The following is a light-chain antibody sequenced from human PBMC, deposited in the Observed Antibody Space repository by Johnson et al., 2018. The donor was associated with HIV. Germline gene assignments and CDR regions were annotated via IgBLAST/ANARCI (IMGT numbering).Light chain of an antibody. CDR2: ENN. V-gene: IGLV1-51*02. J-gene: IGLJ1*01. Sequence: QSVLTQPPSVSAAPGQKVTISCSGSSSNIGNNYVSWYQQPPGTAPKLLIYENNNRPPGIPDRFSGSKSCPSATLGITGLQTEDEADYYCGTWDSSLRTYVFGTGTKVTVL. CDR3: GTWDSSLRTYV. CDR1: SSNIGNNY.